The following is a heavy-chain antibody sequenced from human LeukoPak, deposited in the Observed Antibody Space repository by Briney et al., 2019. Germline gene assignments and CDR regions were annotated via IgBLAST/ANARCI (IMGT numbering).Heavy chain of an antibody. V-gene: IGHV1-18*01. CDR2: ISAYNGNT. J-gene: IGHJ4*02. Sequence: GASVKVSCKASGYTFTSYGISWVRQAPGQGLEWMGLISAYNGNTNYAQKLQGRVTMTTDTSTSTAYMELRSLRSDDTAVYYCARGFYYDFWSGYYKYYFDYWGQGTLVTVSS. CDR3: ARGFYYDFWSGYYKYYFDY. D-gene: IGHD3-3*01. CDR1: GYTFTSYG.